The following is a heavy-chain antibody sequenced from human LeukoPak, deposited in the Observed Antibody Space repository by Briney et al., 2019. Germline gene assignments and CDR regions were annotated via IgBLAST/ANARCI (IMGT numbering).Heavy chain of an antibody. V-gene: IGHV1-8*01. J-gene: IGHJ4*02. Sequence: ASVKVSCKASGYTFTSYDINWVRQATGQGLEWMGWMNPNSGNTGYAQKFQGRVTMTRSTSISTAYMELSSLRSEDTAVYYCARVATPWFYYYDSSGYYYYFDYWGQGTLVTVSS. CDR3: ARVATPWFYYYDSSGYYYYFDY. D-gene: IGHD3-22*01. CDR2: MNPNSGNT. CDR1: GYTFTSYD.